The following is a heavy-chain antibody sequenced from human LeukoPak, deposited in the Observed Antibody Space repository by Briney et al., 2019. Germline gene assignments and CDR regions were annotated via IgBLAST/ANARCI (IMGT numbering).Heavy chain of an antibody. CDR3: ARESVDTAMVSAFDI. Sequence: GGSLRLSCAASGFTFSSYAMHWVRQAPGKGLEWVAVISYDGSNKYYADSVKGRFTISRDNSKNTLYLQMNSLRAEDTAVYYCARESVDTAMVSAFDIWGQGTMVPVSS. D-gene: IGHD5-18*01. CDR2: ISYDGSNK. J-gene: IGHJ3*02. V-gene: IGHV3-30-3*01. CDR1: GFTFSSYA.